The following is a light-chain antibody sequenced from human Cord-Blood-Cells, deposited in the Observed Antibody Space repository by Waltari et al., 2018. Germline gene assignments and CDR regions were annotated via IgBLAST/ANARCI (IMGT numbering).Light chain of an antibody. CDR2: KAS. V-gene: IGKV1-5*03. CDR3: QQYNSYSS. CDR1: QSISSW. Sequence: IRMTQSPSSFSASVGDRVTITCRASQSISSWLAWYQQKPGKAPKLLIYKASSLESGVPSRFSGSGSGTEFTLTISSLQPDDFATYYCQQYNSYSSFGQGTKVEIK. J-gene: IGKJ1*01.